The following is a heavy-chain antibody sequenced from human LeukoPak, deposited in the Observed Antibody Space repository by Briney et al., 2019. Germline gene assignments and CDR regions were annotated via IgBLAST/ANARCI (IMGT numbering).Heavy chain of an antibody. CDR1: GFTFSAYN. CDR3: ARDMTFCSGGSCYSLGFDI. J-gene: IGHJ3*02. V-gene: IGHV3-48*02. D-gene: IGHD2-15*01. Sequence: TGGSLRLSCAASGFTFSAYNMNWVRQAPGKGLERFLYISSSRGTIYYADSVKGRFTISRDNAKNSLYLQMNSLRDEDTAVYYCARDMTFCSGGSCYSLGFDIWGQGTMVTVSS. CDR2: ISSSRGTI.